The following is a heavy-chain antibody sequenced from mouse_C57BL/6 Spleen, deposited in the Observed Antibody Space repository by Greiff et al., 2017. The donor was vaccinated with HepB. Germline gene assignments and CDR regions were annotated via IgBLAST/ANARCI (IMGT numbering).Heavy chain of an antibody. CDR1: GFTFSDYY. V-gene: IGHV5-12*01. CDR2: ISNGGGST. Sequence: EVQLQESGGGLVQPGGSLKLSCAASGFTFSDYYMYWVRQTPEKRLEWVAYISNGGGSTYYPDTVKGRFTISRDNAKNTLYLQMSRLKSEDTAMYYCARRRSTEGYFDYWGQGTTLTVSS. D-gene: IGHD1-1*01. J-gene: IGHJ2*01. CDR3: ARRRSTEGYFDY.